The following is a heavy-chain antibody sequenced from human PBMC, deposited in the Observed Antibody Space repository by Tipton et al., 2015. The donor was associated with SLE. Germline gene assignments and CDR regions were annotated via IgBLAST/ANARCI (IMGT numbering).Heavy chain of an antibody. CDR2: IIPIFGTT. CDR3: VSASGY. J-gene: IGHJ4*02. Sequence: QVQLVQSGAEVKKPGASVKVSCKASGYLFRNYGIGWVRQAPGEGLEWMGGIIPIFGTTKYAQKFQGRVTIIADESTTTIYMDLSSLRSEDTAVYYSVSASGYWGQGTQVTVSS. CDR1: GYLFRNYG. D-gene: IGHD5/OR15-5a*01. V-gene: IGHV1-69*01.